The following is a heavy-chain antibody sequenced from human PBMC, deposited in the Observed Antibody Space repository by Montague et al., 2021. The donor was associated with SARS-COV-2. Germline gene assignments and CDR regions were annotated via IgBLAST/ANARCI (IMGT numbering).Heavy chain of an antibody. D-gene: IGHD6-6*01. CDR1: GFTVSSNY. V-gene: IGHV3-53*01. CDR2: IYSGGST. CDR3: ARDAEGIAARRSDALDI. Sequence: SLRLSCAASGFTVSSNYMSWVRQAPGKGLEWVSVIYSGGSTYYADSVKGRFTISRDNSKNTLYLQMNSLRAEDTAVYYCARDAEGIAARRSDALDIWGQGTMVTVSS. J-gene: IGHJ3*02.